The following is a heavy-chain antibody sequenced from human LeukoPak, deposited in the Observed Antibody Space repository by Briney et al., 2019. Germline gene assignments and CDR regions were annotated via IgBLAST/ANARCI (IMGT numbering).Heavy chain of an antibody. Sequence: GGSLRLSCAASGFTFSSYGMHWVRQAPGEGLEWVAVILNDGSQEKYADSVKGRFTISRDNSKNTLFLQMNSLRAEDTAVYYCARDDALGDNALDIWGQGTMVTVSS. J-gene: IGHJ3*02. CDR3: ARDDALGDNALDI. V-gene: IGHV3-33*01. CDR2: ILNDGSQE. D-gene: IGHD3-16*01. CDR1: GFTFSSYG.